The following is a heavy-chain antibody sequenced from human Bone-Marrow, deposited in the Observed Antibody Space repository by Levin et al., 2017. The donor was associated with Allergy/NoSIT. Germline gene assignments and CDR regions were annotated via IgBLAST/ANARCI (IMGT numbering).Heavy chain of an antibody. CDR3: AKDVEAFIRYMDV. Sequence: GGSLRLSCAASGFTFSSYAMSWVRQAPGKGLEWVSGISGSGGSTYYADSVKGRFTISRDNSKNTLYLQMNSLRAEDTAVYYCAKDVEAFIRYMDVWGKGTTVTVSS. D-gene: IGHD2-21*01. CDR2: ISGSGGST. V-gene: IGHV3-23*01. CDR1: GFTFSSYA. J-gene: IGHJ6*03.